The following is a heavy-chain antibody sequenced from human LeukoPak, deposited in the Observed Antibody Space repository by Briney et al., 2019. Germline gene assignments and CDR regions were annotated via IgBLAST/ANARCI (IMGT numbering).Heavy chain of an antibody. CDR1: GGSISSGSYY. V-gene: IGHV4-61*02. CDR2: IYSSGST. CDR3: ARGGYYGSGNDFRFDP. Sequence: PSETLSLTCTVSGGSISSGSYYWSWIRQPARKGLEWIGRIYSSGSTNYNPSLKSRVTISLDTSKNQFSLKLSSVTAADTAVYYCARGGYYGSGNDFRFDPWGQGTLVTVSS. D-gene: IGHD3-10*01. J-gene: IGHJ5*02.